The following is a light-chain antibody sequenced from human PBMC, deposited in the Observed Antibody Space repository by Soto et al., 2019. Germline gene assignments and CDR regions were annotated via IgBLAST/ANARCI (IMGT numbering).Light chain of an antibody. CDR1: ESVRSR. CDR2: DAS. V-gene: IGKV3-11*01. J-gene: IGKJ3*01. Sequence: EIVLTQSPAILSLSPGERATLSCRASESVRSRLAWYQQKPGQPPRLLIFDASSRATDIPARFSGSGSGTDFTLTISSLEPVDFAVYYCQQRTNWACTFGPGTRVDIK. CDR3: QQRTNWACT.